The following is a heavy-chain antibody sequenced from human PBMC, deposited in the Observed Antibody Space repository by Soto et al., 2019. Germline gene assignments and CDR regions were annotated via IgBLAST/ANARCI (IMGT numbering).Heavy chain of an antibody. CDR1: GFTFSSYW. CDR2: IKQDGSEK. CDR3: AREGPVVAATNYYYGMDV. V-gene: IGHV3-7*01. D-gene: IGHD2-15*01. Sequence: GGSLRLSCAASGFTFSSYWMSWVRQAPGKGLEWVANIKQDGSEKYYVDSVKGRFTISRDNAKNSLYLQMNSLRAEDTAVYYCAREGPVVAATNYYYGMDVWGQGTTVTVSS. J-gene: IGHJ6*02.